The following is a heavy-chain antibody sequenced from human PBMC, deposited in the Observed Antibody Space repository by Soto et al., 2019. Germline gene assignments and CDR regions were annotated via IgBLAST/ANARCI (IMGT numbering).Heavy chain of an antibody. D-gene: IGHD4-17*01. J-gene: IGHJ4*02. CDR1: GGSIRSGGYY. CDR2: IYYSGST. V-gene: IGHV4-31*02. Sequence: PSETLSLTWSVSGGSIRSGGYYWSWIRQHPGKGLEWIGYIYYSGSTYYDPSLKSRVTISVDTSKNQFSLKLSSVTAADTAVYYCAWTYGDYVAYWGQGTLVTVSS. CDR3: AWTYGDYVAY.